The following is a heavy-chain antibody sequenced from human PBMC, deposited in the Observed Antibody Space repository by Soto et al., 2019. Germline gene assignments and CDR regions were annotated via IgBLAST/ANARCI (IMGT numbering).Heavy chain of an antibody. D-gene: IGHD6-13*01. CDR1: GFTFSSYA. CDR3: AKGYSSSWYILWFDP. CDR2: ISGSGGST. Sequence: PGGSLRLSCAASGFTFSSYAMSWVRQAPGKGLEWASAISGSGGSTYYADSVKGRFTISRDNSKNTLYLQMNSLRAEDTAVYYCAKGYSSSWYILWFDPWGQGTLVTVSS. J-gene: IGHJ5*02. V-gene: IGHV3-23*01.